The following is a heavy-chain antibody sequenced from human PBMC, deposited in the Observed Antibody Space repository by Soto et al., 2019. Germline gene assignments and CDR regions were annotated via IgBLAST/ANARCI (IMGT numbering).Heavy chain of an antibody. CDR3: AKLRYFYWSRYNWFEY. J-gene: IGHJ5*01. V-gene: IGHV3-23*01. D-gene: IGHD3-9*01. CDR1: GFTFSSYA. CDR2: ISGSGATT. Sequence: GGSLRLSCAASGFTFSSYAMTWVRQAPGKGLEWVSGISGSGATTSYADSVKGRFTVSRDNSKNTLYLQMNSLRVEDTAVYYCAKLRYFYWSRYNWFEYWGQGTPVTVSS.